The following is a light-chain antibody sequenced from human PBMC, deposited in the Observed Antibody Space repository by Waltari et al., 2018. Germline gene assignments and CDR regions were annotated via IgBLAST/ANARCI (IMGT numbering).Light chain of an antibody. J-gene: IGKJ2*01. CDR2: WAS. CDR1: QSVLYSSDNKNY. CDR3: QQYYSTPYT. V-gene: IGKV4-1*01. Sequence: DIVMTQSPDSLAVSLGERATINCKSSQSVLYSSDNKNYLAWYQQKPGQPPKLLIYWASTRGSGVPDRFSGSGSGTDFTLTISGLQAEDVALYYCQQYYSTPYTFGQGTKLEI.